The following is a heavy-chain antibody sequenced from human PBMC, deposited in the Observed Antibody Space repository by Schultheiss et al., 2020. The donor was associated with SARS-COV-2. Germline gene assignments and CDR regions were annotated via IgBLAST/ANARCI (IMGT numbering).Heavy chain of an antibody. D-gene: IGHD2-21*02. CDR3: ARGSSRGCVVTAIPPLDY. CDR2: IYYSGST. V-gene: IGHV4-59*01. J-gene: IGHJ4*02. CDR1: GGSISSYY. Sequence: SETLSLTCTVSGGSISSYYWSWIRQPAGKGLEWIGYIYYSGSTNYNPSLKSRITISVDTSNNQFSLKLSSVTAADTAVYYCARGSSRGCVVTAIPPLDYWGQGTLVTVSS.